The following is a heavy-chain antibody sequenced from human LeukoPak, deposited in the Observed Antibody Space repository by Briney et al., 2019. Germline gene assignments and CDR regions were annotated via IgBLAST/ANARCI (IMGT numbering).Heavy chain of an antibody. J-gene: IGHJ4*02. CDR1: GGSFSGYY. CDR2: INHSGST. CDR3: ARDLGRKRRALYYYDDSSPAYYLDS. Sequence: PSETLSLTCAVYGGSFSGYYWSWIRQPPGKGLEWIGEINHSGSTNYNPSLKSRVTISVDTSKNQFSLKLSSVTAADAAVYYCARDLGRKRRALYYYDDSSPAYYLDSWGQGILVAVSS. D-gene: IGHD3-22*01. V-gene: IGHV4-34*01.